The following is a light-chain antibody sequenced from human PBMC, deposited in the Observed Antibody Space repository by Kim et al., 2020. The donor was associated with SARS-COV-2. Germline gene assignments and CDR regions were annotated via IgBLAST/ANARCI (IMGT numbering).Light chain of an antibody. J-gene: IGLJ3*02. CDR1: SGQSSYA. CDR3: QTWGTGIGV. Sequence: ASVKRTCTPCSGQSSYASAGHQYQPEKGHRYLMKLNRDGSHSKGDGIPDRFSGSSSGAERYLTISSLQSEDEADYYCQTWGTGIGVFGGGTQLTVL. CDR2: LNRDGSH. V-gene: IGLV4-69*01.